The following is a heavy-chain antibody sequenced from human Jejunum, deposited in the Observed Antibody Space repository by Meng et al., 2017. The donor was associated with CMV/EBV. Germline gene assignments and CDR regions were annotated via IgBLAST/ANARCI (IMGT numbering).Heavy chain of an antibody. Sequence: QVQRQESGPGLVKPSQPLSLTCSFPGGSIGSGDYYWSWIRQPPGKGLEWIGYIHDTGSTYYNPSLKSRVDISLGTSRNHFSLTLSSVTAEDTAVYFCARGSIFVSFDSWGQGTLVTVSS. J-gene: IGHJ4*02. CDR1: GGSIGSGDYY. CDR2: IHDTGST. D-gene: IGHD3-3*01. V-gene: IGHV4-30-4*08. CDR3: ARGSIFVSFDS.